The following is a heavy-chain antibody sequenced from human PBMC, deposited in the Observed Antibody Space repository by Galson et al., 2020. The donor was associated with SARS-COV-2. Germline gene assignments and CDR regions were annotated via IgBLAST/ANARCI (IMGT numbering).Heavy chain of an antibody. CDR1: GFTFSSYS. Sequence: GGSLRLSCAASGFTFSSYSMNWVRQAPGKGLEWVSYISSSSSTIYYADSVKGRFTISRDNAKNSLYLQMNSLRDEDTAVYYCARGIWFGELLSLYYFDYWGQGTLVTVSS. CDR2: ISSSSSTI. CDR3: ARGIWFGELLSLYYFDY. D-gene: IGHD3-10*01. J-gene: IGHJ4*02. V-gene: IGHV3-48*02.